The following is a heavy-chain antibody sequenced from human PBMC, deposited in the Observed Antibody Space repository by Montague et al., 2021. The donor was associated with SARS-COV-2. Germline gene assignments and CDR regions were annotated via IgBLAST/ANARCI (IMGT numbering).Heavy chain of an antibody. CDR2: NYLHGNA. J-gene: IGHJ4*02. CDR1: GYFIGTGYY. CDR3: ARGRVTRAGFDY. Sequence: SKTLSLTCSVSGYFIGTGYYWGWIRQSPGKGLEWIGSNYLHGNAYYNPSLNSRVTISLDTSNNQFSLRLTSVTTSDAAVYYCARGRVTRAGFDYWGQGIRVIVSS. D-gene: IGHD2-21*02. V-gene: IGHV4-38-2*02.